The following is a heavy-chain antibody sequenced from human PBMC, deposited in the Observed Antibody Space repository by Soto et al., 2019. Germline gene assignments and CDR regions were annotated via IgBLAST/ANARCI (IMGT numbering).Heavy chain of an antibody. CDR1: GGSISSSSSY. D-gene: IGHD3-10*01. CDR3: ARHQYGSGSYGYYGMDV. CDR2: ISYSGST. Sequence: SETLSLTCTVSGGSISSSSSYWGWIRQPPGRGLEWIGSISYSGSTYYNPSLKSRVTISVDTSKNQFSLKLSSVTAADTAAYYCARHQYGSGSYGYYGMDVWGQGTTVT. J-gene: IGHJ6*02. V-gene: IGHV4-39*01.